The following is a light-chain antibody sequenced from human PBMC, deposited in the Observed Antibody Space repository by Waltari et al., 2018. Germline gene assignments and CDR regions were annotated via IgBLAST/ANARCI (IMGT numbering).Light chain of an antibody. J-gene: IGLJ2*01. CDR1: SGDVGGYDF. Sequence: QSALTQPASVSGSPGQSVTISCAGSSGDVGGYDFVSWYQQHPGKAPKLIIYGVSMRPSGVSDRFSGSKSGSPASLTISGLQADDEAVYSCCSYTSRSTYVIFGGGTTLTVL. V-gene: IGLV2-14*03. CDR3: CSYTSRSTYVI. CDR2: GVS.